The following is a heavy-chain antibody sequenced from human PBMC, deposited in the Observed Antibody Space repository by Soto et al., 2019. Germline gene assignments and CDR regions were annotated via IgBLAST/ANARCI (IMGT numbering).Heavy chain of an antibody. Sequence: ASGKVSCKASGYTFTSYGISWVRQAPGQGLEWMGWISAYNGNTNYAQKLQGRVTMTTDTSTSTAYMELRSLRSDDTAVYYCASTDYSNYNWFESWGQGTLVTVFS. J-gene: IGHJ5*01. D-gene: IGHD4-4*01. V-gene: IGHV1-18*01. CDR2: ISAYNGNT. CDR1: GYTFTSYG. CDR3: ASTDYSNYNWFES.